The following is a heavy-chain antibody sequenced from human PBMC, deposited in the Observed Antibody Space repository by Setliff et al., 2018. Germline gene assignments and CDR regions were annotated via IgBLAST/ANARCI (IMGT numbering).Heavy chain of an antibody. D-gene: IGHD6-13*01. CDR3: ARAAGYSSSWYHYYYGMDV. Sequence: SETLSLTCTVSGGSISSGSYYWNWIRQPAGKGLEWIGSISNSGGTYYNPSLKSRVTISVDTSKNQFSLKLSSVTAADTAVYYCARAAGYSSSWYHYYYGMDVWGQGTTVTVSS. CDR1: GGSISSGSYY. CDR2: ISNSGGT. V-gene: IGHV4-39*01. J-gene: IGHJ6*02.